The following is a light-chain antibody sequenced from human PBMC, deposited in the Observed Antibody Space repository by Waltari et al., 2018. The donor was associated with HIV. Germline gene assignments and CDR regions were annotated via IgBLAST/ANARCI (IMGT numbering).Light chain of an antibody. CDR3: HQFGSSTSYT. CDR2: DAS. V-gene: IGKV3D-20*01. Sequence: EIVLTQSPATLSLSPGERATLSCGASQTVSNNYLAWYQQKPGLAPRLLIYDASSRAAGVPDRFSGSGSGTDFTLNISRLEPEDFAVYYCHQFGSSTSYTFGQGTKLEIK. J-gene: IGKJ2*01. CDR1: QTVSNNY.